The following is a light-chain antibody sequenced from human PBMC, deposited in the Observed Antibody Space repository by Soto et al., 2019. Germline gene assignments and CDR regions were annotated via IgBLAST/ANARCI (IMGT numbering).Light chain of an antibody. CDR3: CSSAPESTYV. CDR2: KGT. V-gene: IGLV2-23*01. Sequence: QSVLAQPASVSGSPGQSTTISCTGTSSDVGAYDSVSWYQQHPHKAPQLIIYKGTQRPSGVSNRFSGSTSGNAASLTISGLQADDEADYFCCSSAPESTYVCGTGTKVTVL. CDR1: SSDVGAYDS. J-gene: IGLJ1*01.